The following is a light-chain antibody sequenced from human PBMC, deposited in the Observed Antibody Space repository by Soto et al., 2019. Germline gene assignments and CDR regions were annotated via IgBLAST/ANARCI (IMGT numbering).Light chain of an antibody. V-gene: IGKV3-20*01. CDR2: GAS. J-gene: IGKJ3*01. Sequence: EIVLTQSPGTLSLSPGERATLSCRASQSVSSSYLAWYQQKPGQAPRLLIYGASSRATGIPDRFSGSGSGTDFTLTISRLEPEDFAVYYCQQYGSHLEITFGPGTKVDIK. CDR3: QQYGSHLEIT. CDR1: QSVSSSY.